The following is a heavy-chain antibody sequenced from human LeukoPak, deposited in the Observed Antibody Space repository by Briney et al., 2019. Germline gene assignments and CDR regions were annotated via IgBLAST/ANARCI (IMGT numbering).Heavy chain of an antibody. CDR1: GFTFSSYA. J-gene: IGHJ4*02. Sequence: GGSLRLSCAASGFTFSSYAMSWVRQAPGKGLEWVSAISGSGGSTYYADSVKGRFTISRDNAKNTLYLQMNSLRAEDTAVYYCARDSGSGSYSGYWGLGTLVTVSS. D-gene: IGHD3-10*01. V-gene: IGHV3-23*01. CDR3: ARDSGSGSYSGY. CDR2: ISGSGGST.